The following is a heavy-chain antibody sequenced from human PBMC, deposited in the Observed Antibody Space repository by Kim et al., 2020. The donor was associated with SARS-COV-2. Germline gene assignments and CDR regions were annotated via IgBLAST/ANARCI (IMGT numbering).Heavy chain of an antibody. V-gene: IGHV3-48*02. CDR1: GFTFSSYS. CDR2: ISSSSSTI. D-gene: IGHD1-26*01. J-gene: IGHJ4*02. CDR3: ARKDRVKGVGAPFFDY. Sequence: GGSLRLSCAASGFTFSSYSMNWVRQAPGKGLEWVSYISSSSSTIYYADSVKGRFTISRDNAKNSLYLQMNSLRDEDTAVYYCARKDRVKGVGAPFFDYWGQGTLVTVSS.